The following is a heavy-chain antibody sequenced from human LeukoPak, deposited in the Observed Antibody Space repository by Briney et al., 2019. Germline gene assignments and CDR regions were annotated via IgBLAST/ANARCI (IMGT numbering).Heavy chain of an antibody. D-gene: IGHD1-14*01. J-gene: IGHJ4*02. CDR2: IYYSGST. CDR3: ARASDTPPELDY. Sequence: SETLSLTCTVSGGSISSSSYYWGWIRQPPGKGLEWIGSIYYSGSTYYNPSLKSRVTISVDTSKNQFSLKLSSVTAADTAVYYCARASDTPPELDYWGQGTLVTVSS. CDR1: GGSISSSSYY. V-gene: IGHV4-39*07.